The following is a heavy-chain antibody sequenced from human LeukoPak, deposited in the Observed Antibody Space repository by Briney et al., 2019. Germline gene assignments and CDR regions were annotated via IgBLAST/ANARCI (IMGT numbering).Heavy chain of an antibody. CDR1: GGSISSYY. CDR2: IYYSGST. CDR3: ARAPYYYEYYFDY. Sequence: SETLSLTCTVSGGSISSYYWSWIRQPPGKGLEWIGYIYYSGSTNYNPSLKSRVTISVDTSKNQFSLKLSSVTAADTAVYYCARAPYYYEYYFDYWGQGTLVTVSS. J-gene: IGHJ4*02. V-gene: IGHV4-59*01. D-gene: IGHD3-22*01.